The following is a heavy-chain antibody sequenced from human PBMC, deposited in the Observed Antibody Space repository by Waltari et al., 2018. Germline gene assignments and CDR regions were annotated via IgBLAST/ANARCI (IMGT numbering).Heavy chain of an antibody. CDR3: AKDAARGFDY. D-gene: IGHD6-6*01. CDR1: GFTFSSYA. Sequence: EVQLLESGGGLVQPGGSLRLSCAASGFTFSSYAMSWVRQAPGKGLEVVSVSYSGGSTYYADSVKGRFTISRDNSKNTLYLQMNSLRAEDTAVYYCAKDAARGFDYWGQGTLVTVSS. V-gene: IGHV3-23*03. J-gene: IGHJ4*02. CDR2: SYSGGST.